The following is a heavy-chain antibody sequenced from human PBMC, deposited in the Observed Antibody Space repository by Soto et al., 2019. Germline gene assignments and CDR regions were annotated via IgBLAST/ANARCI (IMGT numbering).Heavy chain of an antibody. D-gene: IGHD3-10*01. CDR3: ASSYGSGYRAFDP. V-gene: IGHV1-69*02. J-gene: IGHJ5*02. Sequence: QVQLVQSGAEVKKPGSSVKVSCKASGDTFSFYTINWVRQAPGLGLEWVGRINPILSMSNYAQKFQGRVTMTADKSTNTAYMELRSLRSEDTAMYFCASSYGSGYRAFDPWGQGALVTVSS. CDR2: INPILSMS. CDR1: GDTFSFYT.